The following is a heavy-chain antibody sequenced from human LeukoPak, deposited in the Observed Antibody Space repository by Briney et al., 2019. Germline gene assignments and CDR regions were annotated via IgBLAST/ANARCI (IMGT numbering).Heavy chain of an antibody. CDR2: ISAYSGNT. J-gene: IGHJ6*03. V-gene: IGHV1-18*04. Sequence: ASVKVSCKASGYTFTDYYIQWVRQAPGQGLEWMGWISAYSGNTHYAQKFQGRVTMTTDTSTTTAYMELRGLRSDDTAVYYCARAEKPNWGNYYYYCMDVWGKGTTVTVS. CDR1: GYTFTDYY. D-gene: IGHD7-27*01. CDR3: ARAEKPNWGNYYYYCMDV.